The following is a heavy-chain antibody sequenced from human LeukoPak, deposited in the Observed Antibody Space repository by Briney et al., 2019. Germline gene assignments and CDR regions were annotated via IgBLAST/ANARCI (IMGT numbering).Heavy chain of an antibody. D-gene: IGHD5-18*01. V-gene: IGHV3-21*01. J-gene: IGHJ4*02. Sequence: KTGGSLRLSCAASGFTLSSYAMSWVRPAPGKGLEWVSSISSSSSYIYYADSVKGRFTISRDNAKNSLYLQMNSLRAEDTAVYYCAREGYTAMDSFDYWGQGTLVTVSS. CDR3: AREGYTAMDSFDY. CDR1: GFTLSSYA. CDR2: ISSSSSYI.